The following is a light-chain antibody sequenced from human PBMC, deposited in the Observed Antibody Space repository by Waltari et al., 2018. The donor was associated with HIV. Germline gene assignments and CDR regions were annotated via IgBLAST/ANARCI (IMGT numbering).Light chain of an antibody. V-gene: IGKV4-1*01. CDR1: QSLLFNANNKNY. CDR2: WAF. CDR3: QQYYSVPWT. Sequence: DIVMTQSPDSLAVSLGERATINCKSSQSLLFNANNKNYLAWYQQKPGQSPTLLFYWAFTREFGVPDRFTGSGSGTDFTLTITSLQSEDVALYYCQQYYSVPWTFGQGTKVESK. J-gene: IGKJ1*01.